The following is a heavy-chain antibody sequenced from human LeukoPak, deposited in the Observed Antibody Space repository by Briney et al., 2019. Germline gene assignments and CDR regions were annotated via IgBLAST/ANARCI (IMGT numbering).Heavy chain of an antibody. CDR2: MNPNSGNA. Sequence: ASVKVSCKASGYTFTSYDINWVRQATGQGLEWMGWMNPNSGNAGYAQKFQGRVTITRNTSISTAYMELGSLRSEDTAVYYCAKSRSYTVRDAFEIWGQGTKVTVSS. D-gene: IGHD3-10*01. CDR1: GYTFTSYD. J-gene: IGHJ3*02. V-gene: IGHV1-8*03. CDR3: AKSRSYTVRDAFEI.